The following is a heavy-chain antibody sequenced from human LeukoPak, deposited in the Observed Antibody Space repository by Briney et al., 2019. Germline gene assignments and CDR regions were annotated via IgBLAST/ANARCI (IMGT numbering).Heavy chain of an antibody. V-gene: IGHV3-11*01. CDR2: ISSSGSTI. CDR3: ARAARGGSSPDY. J-gene: IGHJ4*02. Sequence: PGESLRLSCAASGFTFSDYYMSWIRQAPGKGLEWVSYISSSGSTIYYADSVKGRFTISRDNAKNSLYLQMNSLRAEDTALYYCARAARGGSSPDYWGQGTLVTVSS. D-gene: IGHD6-6*01. CDR1: GFTFSDYY.